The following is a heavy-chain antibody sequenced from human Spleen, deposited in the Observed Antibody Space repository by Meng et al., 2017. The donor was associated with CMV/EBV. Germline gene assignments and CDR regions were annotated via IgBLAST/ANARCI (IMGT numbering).Heavy chain of an antibody. CDR2: IRYDGTNK. D-gene: IGHD3-10*01. J-gene: IGHJ4*02. Sequence: GGSLRLSCAASGFTFSHYGMHWVRQAPGKGLEWVAFIRYDGTNKYYADSLKGRFTISRDNSKNTLDLHMNSLRAEDTAVYYCAKAWQGFGDLSPFDFWGQGTLVTVSS. CDR1: GFTFSHYG. V-gene: IGHV3-30*02. CDR3: AKAWQGFGDLSPFDF.